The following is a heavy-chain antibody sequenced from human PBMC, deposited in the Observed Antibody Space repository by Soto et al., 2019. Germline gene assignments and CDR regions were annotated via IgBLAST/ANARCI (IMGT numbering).Heavy chain of an antibody. CDR3: AKDPRITIFGVVSPPYYFDY. Sequence: PGGSLRLSCSASGFTFSSYAMSWVRQAPGKGLEWVSAISGSGGSTYYADSVKGRFTISRDNSKNTLYLQMNSLRAEDTAVYYCAKDPRITIFGVVSPPYYFDYWGQGTLVTVSS. J-gene: IGHJ4*02. V-gene: IGHV3-23*01. D-gene: IGHD3-3*01. CDR1: GFTFSSYA. CDR2: ISGSGGST.